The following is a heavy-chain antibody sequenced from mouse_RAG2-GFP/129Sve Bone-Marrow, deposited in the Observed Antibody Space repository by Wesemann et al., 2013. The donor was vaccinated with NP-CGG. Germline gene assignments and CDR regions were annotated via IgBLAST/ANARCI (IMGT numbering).Heavy chain of an antibody. J-gene: IGHJ4*01. CDR3: ARLYYYAMDY. V-gene: IGHV5-17*02. Sequence: GRFTISRDNPKNTLFLQMTSLRSEDTAMYYCARLYYYAMDYWGQGTSVTVSS.